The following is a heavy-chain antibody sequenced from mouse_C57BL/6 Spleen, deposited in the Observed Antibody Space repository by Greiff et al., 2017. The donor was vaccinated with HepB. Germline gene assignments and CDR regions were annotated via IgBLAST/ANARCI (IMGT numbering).Heavy chain of an antibody. CDR3: ARLGDGSSWNY. Sequence: QVQLQQSGAELVKPGASVKISCKASGYAFSSYWMNWVKQRPGKGLEWIGQIYPGDGDTNYNGKFKGKATLTADKSSSTAYMQLSSLTSEDSAVYFCARLGDGSSWNYWGQGTTLTVSS. J-gene: IGHJ2*01. CDR1: GYAFSSYW. V-gene: IGHV1-80*01. D-gene: IGHD1-1*01. CDR2: IYPGDGDT.